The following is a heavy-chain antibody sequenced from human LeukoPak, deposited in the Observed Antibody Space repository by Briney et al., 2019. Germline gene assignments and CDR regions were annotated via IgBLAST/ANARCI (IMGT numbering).Heavy chain of an antibody. CDR1: GFTFDDYA. V-gene: IGHV3-9*03. CDR3: AKAKYDILTGYIDY. Sequence: GGSLRLSCAASGFTFDDYAMHWVRQAPGKGLEWVSGISWNSGSIGYADSVKGRFTISRDNAKNSLYLQMNSLRAEDMALYYCAKAKYDILTGYIDYWGQGTLVTVSS. D-gene: IGHD3-9*01. CDR2: ISWNSGSI. J-gene: IGHJ4*02.